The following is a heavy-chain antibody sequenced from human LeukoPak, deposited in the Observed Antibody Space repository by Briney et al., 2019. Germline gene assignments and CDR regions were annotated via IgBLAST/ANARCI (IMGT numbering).Heavy chain of an antibody. CDR3: TRDYSSCPDF. V-gene: IGHV3-74*01. J-gene: IGHJ4*02. D-gene: IGHD6-13*01. Sequence: GGSPRLSCTASGFTFRTYWMHWVRQAPGKGLVWVSRINTDGSSTTYADSVKGRFTISRDNAKNTLYLQMNSLRAEDTAVYYCTRDYSSCPDFWGQGTLVTVSS. CDR2: INTDGSST. CDR1: GFTFRTYW.